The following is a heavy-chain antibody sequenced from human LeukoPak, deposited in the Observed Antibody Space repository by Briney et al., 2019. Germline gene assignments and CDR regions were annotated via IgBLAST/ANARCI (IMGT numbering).Heavy chain of an antibody. V-gene: IGHV4-39*01. CDR2: IYYSGSA. J-gene: IGHJ4*02. CDR1: GGSISSSSYH. Sequence: SETLSLTCSVSGGSISSSSYHWGWIRQSPGKGLEWIGSIYYSGSAYYNPSLKSRLTISVDTSKNQFSLKLNSVTAADTAVCYCARCISMVRGVIRPPAYWGQGTLVTVSS. CDR3: ARCISMVRGVIRPPAY. D-gene: IGHD3-10*01.